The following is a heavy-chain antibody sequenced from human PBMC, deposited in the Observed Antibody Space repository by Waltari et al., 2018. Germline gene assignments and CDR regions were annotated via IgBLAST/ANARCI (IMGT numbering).Heavy chain of an antibody. CDR3: ARDSQQAYSGSYLDDY. Sequence: EVQLVESGGGLIQPGGSLRLSCAASGFTVSSHYLSWVRQAPGKGLEWVSVIYSGGSTYYADSVKGRFTISRDNSKNTLYLQMNSLRAEDTAVYYCARDSQQAYSGSYLDDYWGQGTLVTVSS. CDR1: GFTVSSHY. CDR2: IYSGGST. D-gene: IGHD1-26*01. V-gene: IGHV3-53*01. J-gene: IGHJ4*02.